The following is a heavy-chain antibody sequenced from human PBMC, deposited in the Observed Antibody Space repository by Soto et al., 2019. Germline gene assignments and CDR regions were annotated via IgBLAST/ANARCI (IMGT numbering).Heavy chain of an antibody. Sequence: ASVKLSCKASGGTFSSYAISCVRQAPGQGLEWMGGIIPIFGTANYAQKFQGRVTITADESTSTAYMELSSLRSEDTAVYYCAMGLSGTYYYYYGVDVWGQGTTVTVSS. CDR2: IIPIFGTA. D-gene: IGHD3-16*02. V-gene: IGHV1-69*13. CDR1: GGTFSSYA. CDR3: AMGLSGTYYYYYGVDV. J-gene: IGHJ6*02.